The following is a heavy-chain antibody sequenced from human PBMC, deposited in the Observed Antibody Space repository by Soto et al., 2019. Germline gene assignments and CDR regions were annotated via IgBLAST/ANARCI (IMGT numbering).Heavy chain of an antibody. CDR3: AREIAAAGTSEYGMDF. D-gene: IGHD6-13*01. CDR2: IWYDGSNK. CDR1: GFTFSSYG. Sequence: GGSLRLSCAASGFTFSSYGMHWVRQAPGKGLEWVAVIWYDGSNKYYADSVKGRFTISRDNSKNTLYLQMNSLRAEDTAVYYCAREIAAAGTSEYGMDFLGQGSTVTGTS. V-gene: IGHV3-33*01. J-gene: IGHJ6*02.